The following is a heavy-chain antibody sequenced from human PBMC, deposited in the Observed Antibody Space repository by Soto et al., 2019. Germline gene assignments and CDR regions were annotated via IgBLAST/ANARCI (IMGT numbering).Heavy chain of an antibody. D-gene: IGHD3-9*01. Sequence: SETLSLTCIVSGGSVSSGSYYWSWIRQPPGKGLEWIGFIYYTGRTSYNPSLKSRVTISVDTSKNQFSLKLSSVTAADTAVYYCARGVYYYDILTGPTFRNYYYGMDVWGQGTTVTVSS. CDR2: IYYTGRT. J-gene: IGHJ6*02. V-gene: IGHV4-61*01. CDR1: GGSVSSGSYY. CDR3: ARGVYYYDILTGPTFRNYYYGMDV.